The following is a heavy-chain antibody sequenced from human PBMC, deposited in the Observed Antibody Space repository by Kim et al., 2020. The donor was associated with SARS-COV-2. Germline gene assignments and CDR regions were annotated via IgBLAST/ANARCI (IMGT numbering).Heavy chain of an antibody. J-gene: IGHJ3*02. V-gene: IGHV1-69*13. D-gene: IGHD2-15*01. Sequence: SVKVSCKASGGTFSSYAISWVRQAPGQELEWMGGIIPIFGTANYAQKFQGRVTITADESTSTAYMELSSLRSEDTAVYYCARRRVASGDPGAFDIWGQGTMVTVSS. CDR2: IIPIFGTA. CDR3: ARRRVASGDPGAFDI. CDR1: GGTFSSYA.